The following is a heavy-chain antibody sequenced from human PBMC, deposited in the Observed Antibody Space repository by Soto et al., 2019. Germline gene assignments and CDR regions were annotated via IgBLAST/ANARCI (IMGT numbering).Heavy chain of an antibody. J-gene: IGHJ6*03. Sequence: ASVKVSCKASGYTFTSYGISWVRQAPGQGLEWMGWISAYNGNTNYAQKLQGRVTMTTDTSTSTAYMELRSLRSDDTAVYYCARLAVVPAANSNYYYYYYMDVWGKGTTVTVSS. CDR1: GYTFTSYG. CDR3: ARLAVVPAANSNYYYYYYMDV. V-gene: IGHV1-18*01. D-gene: IGHD2-2*01. CDR2: ISAYNGNT.